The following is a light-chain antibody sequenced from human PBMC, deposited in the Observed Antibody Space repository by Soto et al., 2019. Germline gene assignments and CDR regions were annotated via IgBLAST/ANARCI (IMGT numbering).Light chain of an antibody. CDR3: QQRSNWPLPIT. J-gene: IGKJ5*01. CDR2: DAS. CDR1: ETLISF. Sequence: EIVLTQSPATLSVSPGERVTLSCRASETLISFLAWYQQKPGQAPRLLIYDASNRATGIPARFSGSGSGTDFTLTISSLEPEDFAVYYCQQRSNWPLPITFGQGTRLEIK. V-gene: IGKV3-11*01.